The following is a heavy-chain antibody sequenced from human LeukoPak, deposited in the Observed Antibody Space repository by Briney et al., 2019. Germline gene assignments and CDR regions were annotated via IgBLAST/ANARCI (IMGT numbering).Heavy chain of an antibody. CDR2: ISGSGGST. CDR1: GFTFSSYA. J-gene: IGHJ4*02. CDR3: AKDSPYYYGSGSYYMTN. Sequence: PGGSLRLSCAASGFTFSSYAMSWVRQAPGKGLEWVSAISGSGGSTYYADSVKGRFTISRDNSKNTLYLQMNSLRAEDTAVYYCAKDSPYYYGSGSYYMTNWGQGTLVTVSS. V-gene: IGHV3-23*01. D-gene: IGHD3-10*01.